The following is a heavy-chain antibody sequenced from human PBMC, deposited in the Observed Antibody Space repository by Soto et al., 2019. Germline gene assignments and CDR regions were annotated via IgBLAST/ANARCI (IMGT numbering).Heavy chain of an antibody. J-gene: IGHJ6*02. CDR2: ISAYNGNT. CDR1: GYTFTSYG. Sequence: QVQLVQSGAEVKKPGASVKVSCKASGYTFTSYGISWVRQAPGQGLEWMGWISAYNGNTNYAQKLQGRVTMTTDTATSRAYMGRRSLRSDDTAVYYCARVLCSSSWYRDYSCGMDVWGQGTTVTV. D-gene: IGHD6-13*01. CDR3: ARVLCSSSWYRDYSCGMDV. V-gene: IGHV1-18*01.